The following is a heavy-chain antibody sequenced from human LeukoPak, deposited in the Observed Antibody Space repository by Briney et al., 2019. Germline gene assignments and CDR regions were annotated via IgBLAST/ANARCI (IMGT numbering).Heavy chain of an antibody. CDR3: ARRPGLWFGELDAFDI. D-gene: IGHD3-10*01. J-gene: IGHJ3*02. CDR2: INHSGST. CDR1: GGSFSGYY. V-gene: IGHV4-34*01. Sequence: SETLSLTCAVYGGSFSGYYWSWIRQPPGKGLEWIGEINHSGSTNYNPSLKSRVTTSVDTSKNQFSLKLSSVTAADTAVYYCARRPGLWFGELDAFDIWSQGTMVTVSS.